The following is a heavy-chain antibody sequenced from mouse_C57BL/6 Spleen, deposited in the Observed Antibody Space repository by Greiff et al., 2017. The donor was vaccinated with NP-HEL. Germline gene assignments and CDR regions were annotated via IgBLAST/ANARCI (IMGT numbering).Heavy chain of an antibody. CDR1: GFTFSSYA. CDR3: AREEGMALDY. V-gene: IGHV5-4*01. CDR2: ISDGGSYT. J-gene: IGHJ2*01. Sequence: DVHLVESGGGLVKPGGSLKLSCAASGFTFSSYAMSWVRQTPEKRLEWVATISDGGSYTYYPDNVKGRFTISRDNAKNNLYLQMSHLKSEDTAMYYCAREEGMALDYWGQGTTLTVSS. D-gene: IGHD2-10*02.